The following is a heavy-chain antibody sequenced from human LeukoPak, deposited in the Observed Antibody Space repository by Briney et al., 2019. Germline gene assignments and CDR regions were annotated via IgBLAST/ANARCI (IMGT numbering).Heavy chain of an antibody. D-gene: IGHD2-15*01. V-gene: IGHV1-69*13. J-gene: IGHJ4*02. Sequence: GASVKVSCKASGGTFISYAISWVRQAPGQGLEWMGGIIPIFGTANYAQKFQGRVTITADESTSTAYMELSSLRSEDTAVYYCARDRDILPLDYWGQGTLVTVSS. CDR3: ARDRDILPLDY. CDR1: GGTFISYA. CDR2: IIPIFGTA.